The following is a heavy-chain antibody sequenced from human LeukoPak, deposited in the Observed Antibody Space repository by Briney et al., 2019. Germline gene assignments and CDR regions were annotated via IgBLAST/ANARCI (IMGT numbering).Heavy chain of an antibody. CDR3: AGVYGSGSYYYYGMDV. CDR2: IIPILGIA. D-gene: IGHD3-10*01. CDR1: GGTFSSYA. Sequence: ASVKVSCKASGGTFSSYAISWVRLAPGQGLEWMGRIIPILGIANYAQKFQGRVTITADKSTSTAYMELGSLRSEDTAVYYCAGVYGSGSYYYYGMDVWGQGTTVTVSS. V-gene: IGHV1-69*04. J-gene: IGHJ6*02.